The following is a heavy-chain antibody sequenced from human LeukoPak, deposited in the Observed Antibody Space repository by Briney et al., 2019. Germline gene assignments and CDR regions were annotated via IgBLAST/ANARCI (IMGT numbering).Heavy chain of an antibody. Sequence: PGRSLRLSCAASGFTFSSYAMHWVRQAPGKGLEWVAVISYDGSNKYYADSVKGRFTISRDNSKNTLYLQMNSLRAEDTAVYYCASSRGVVTAYDIWGQGTMVTVSS. J-gene: IGHJ3*02. CDR1: GFTFSSYA. CDR2: ISYDGSNK. D-gene: IGHD2-21*02. V-gene: IGHV3-30-3*01. CDR3: ASSRGVVTAYDI.